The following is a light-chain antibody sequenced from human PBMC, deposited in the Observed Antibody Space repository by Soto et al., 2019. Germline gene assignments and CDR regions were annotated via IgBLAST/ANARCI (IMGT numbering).Light chain of an antibody. Sequence: QSALTQPASVSGSPGQSITISCTGSSSDVGGYDYVSWFQQHPGRAPKLLIYEVITRPSGVSTRFSGSKSANTASLTISGLQPEDEADFYCSSFTSSRTWVFGGGIKLTVL. J-gene: IGLJ3*02. CDR3: SSFTSSRTWV. CDR2: EVI. CDR1: SSDVGGYDY. V-gene: IGLV2-14*01.